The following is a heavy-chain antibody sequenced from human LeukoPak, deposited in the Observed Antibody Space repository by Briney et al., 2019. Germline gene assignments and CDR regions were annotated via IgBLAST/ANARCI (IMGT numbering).Heavy chain of an antibody. Sequence: SVKVSCKASGGTFSSYAISWVRQAPGQGLEWMGGIIPIFGTANYAQKSQGRVTITTDEPTSTAYMELSSLRSEDTAVYYCARFPSGSYLLGAFDIWGQGTMVTVSS. J-gene: IGHJ3*02. CDR3: ARFPSGSYLLGAFDI. D-gene: IGHD1-26*01. V-gene: IGHV1-69*05. CDR1: GGTFSSYA. CDR2: IIPIFGTA.